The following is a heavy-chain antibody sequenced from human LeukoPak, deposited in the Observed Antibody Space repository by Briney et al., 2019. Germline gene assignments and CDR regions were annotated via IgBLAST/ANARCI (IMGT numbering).Heavy chain of an antibody. J-gene: IGHJ5*01. V-gene: IGHV3-23*01. CDR2: INANSGTR. Sequence: GGSLRLSCEASGFAFNFFAISWLRQAPGKGLEWVSTINANSGTRSYAASVRGRFTISRDNSKNTLYLQLNTLRHHDTAVPYCAKPISGGLAVTADWFAPWGQGTLVVVSS. CDR1: GFAFNFFA. CDR3: AKPISGGLAVTADWFAP. D-gene: IGHD6-19*01.